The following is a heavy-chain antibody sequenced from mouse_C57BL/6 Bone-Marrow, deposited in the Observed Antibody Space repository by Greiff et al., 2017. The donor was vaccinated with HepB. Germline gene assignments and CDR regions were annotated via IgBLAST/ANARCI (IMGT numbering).Heavy chain of an antibody. Sequence: VQRVESGPGLVAPSQSLSITCTVSGFSLTSYGVDWVRQSPGKGLEWLGVIWGVGSTNYNSALKSRLSISKDNSKSQVFLKMNSLQTDDTAMYYCACLNYYGSSSWFAYWGQGTLVTVSA. CDR3: ACLNYYGSSSWFAY. V-gene: IGHV2-6*01. CDR1: GFSLTSYG. D-gene: IGHD1-1*01. J-gene: IGHJ3*01. CDR2: IWGVGST.